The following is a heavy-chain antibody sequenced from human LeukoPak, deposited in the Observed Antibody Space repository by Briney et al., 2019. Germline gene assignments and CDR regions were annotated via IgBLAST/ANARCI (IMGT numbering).Heavy chain of an antibody. Sequence: PSETLSLTCTVSVGPISVNNWAGIGKPQGKAWEGLGNFHHSGSTFQNRSLKGRVTMSVDTSKNEFSLKLSSVTAADTAVYYCARVPRSYYYYYYMDVWGKGTTVTVSS. V-gene: IGHV4-39*07. CDR2: FHHSGST. J-gene: IGHJ6*03. CDR1: VGPISVNN. CDR3: ARVPRSYYYYYYMDV.